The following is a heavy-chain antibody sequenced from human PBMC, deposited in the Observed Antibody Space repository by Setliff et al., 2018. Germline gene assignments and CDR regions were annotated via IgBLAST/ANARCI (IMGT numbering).Heavy chain of an antibody. CDR3: ARRREENYYYYMDV. CDR2: ISTGTGNT. J-gene: IGHJ6*03. D-gene: IGHD1-26*01. CDR1: GYIFTSYG. V-gene: IGHV1-18*01. Sequence: ASVKVSCKASGYIFTSYGFSWVRQAPGQGLEWMGWISTGTGNTQYSQNFQGRVTFTRDTSASTAYMELSSLRSEDTAVYFCARRREENYYYYMDVWGKGTAVTVSS.